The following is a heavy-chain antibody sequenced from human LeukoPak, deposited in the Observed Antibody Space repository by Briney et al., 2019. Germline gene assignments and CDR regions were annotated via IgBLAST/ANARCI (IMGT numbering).Heavy chain of an antibody. D-gene: IGHD2-2*01. Sequence: GGSLRLSCAASGFTFSSYGMHWVRQAPGKGLEWVAVIWYDGSNKYYADSVKGRLTISRDNSKNTLYLQMDSLRAEDTTVYYCAREGYCSDTSCQTAFDCWGQGTLVTVSS. CDR2: IWYDGSNK. CDR1: GFTFSSYG. V-gene: IGHV3-33*01. J-gene: IGHJ4*02. CDR3: AREGYCSDTSCQTAFDC.